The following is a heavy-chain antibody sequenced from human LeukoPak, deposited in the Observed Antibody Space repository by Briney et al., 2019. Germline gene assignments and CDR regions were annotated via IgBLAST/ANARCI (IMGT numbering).Heavy chain of an antibody. CDR3: ARYIVATIAQLYYFDY. J-gene: IGHJ4*02. V-gene: IGHV4-31*03. D-gene: IGHD5-12*01. CDR2: IYYSGST. CDR1: GGSISSGNYY. Sequence: SETLSLTCTVSGGSISSGNYYWSWTRQHPGKGLEWIGYIYYSGSTYYNPSLKSRVTISVDTSKNQFSLKLSSVTAADTAVYYCARYIVATIAQLYYFDYWGQGTLVTVSS.